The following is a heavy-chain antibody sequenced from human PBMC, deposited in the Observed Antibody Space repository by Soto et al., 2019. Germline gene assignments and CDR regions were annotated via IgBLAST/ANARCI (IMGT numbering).Heavy chain of an antibody. D-gene: IGHD1-26*01. V-gene: IGHV1-69*13. CDR2: IIPIFGTA. CDR1: GGTFSSYA. CDR3: AREKNSGSYLIQH. Sequence: ASVKVSCKASGGTFSSYAISWVRQAPGQGLEWMGGIIPIFGTANYAQKFQGRVTITADESTSTAYMELSSLRSEDTAVYYCAREKNSGSYLIQHWGQGTLGTVSS. J-gene: IGHJ1*01.